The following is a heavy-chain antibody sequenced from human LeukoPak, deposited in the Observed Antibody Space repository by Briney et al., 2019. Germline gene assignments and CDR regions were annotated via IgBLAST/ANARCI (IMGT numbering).Heavy chain of an antibody. J-gene: IGHJ4*02. V-gene: IGHV3-7*01. D-gene: IGHD6-13*01. CDR3: ARAGGARSSWSY. Sequence: GGSLRLSCAASGFTFSSYWMNWVRQAPGKGLEWVANIKQAGRETYYVDSGKGRFTISRDNAKNSLNLQMNSLRVEDTAVYYCARAGGARSSWSYWGQGTLVTVSS. CDR2: IKQAGRET. CDR1: GFTFSSYW.